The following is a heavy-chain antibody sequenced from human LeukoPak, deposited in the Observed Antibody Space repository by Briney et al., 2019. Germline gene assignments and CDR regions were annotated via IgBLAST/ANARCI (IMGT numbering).Heavy chain of an antibody. D-gene: IGHD5-24*01. V-gene: IGHV3-74*01. CDR1: GFTFSSYW. CDR3: ARDWGREDYFDY. Sequence: GGSLRLSCAASGFTFSSYWMHWVRQAPGKGLVWVSRINSDGSSTSYADSVKGRFTISRDNAKNTVYLQMNSLRAEDTAVYYCARDWGREDYFDYWGQGTLVTVSS. J-gene: IGHJ4*02. CDR2: INSDGSST.